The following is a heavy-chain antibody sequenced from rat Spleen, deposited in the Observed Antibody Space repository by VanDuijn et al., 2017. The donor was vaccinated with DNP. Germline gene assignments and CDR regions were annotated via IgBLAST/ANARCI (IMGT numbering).Heavy chain of an antibody. CDR1: GFSLTNYH. CDR2: IQSGGNT. V-gene: IGHV2-27*01. J-gene: IGHJ2*01. D-gene: IGHD1-12*02. CDR3: ARPHDGSYYYGNYFDY. Sequence: QVQLKESGPGLVQPSQTLSLTCTVSGFSLTNYHVNWVRQPPGKGLEWMGRIQSGGNTDYNSVLKSRLSISRDSSKSQVFLKMNSVQTEDTAMYFCARPHDGSYYYGNYFDYWGQGVMVTVSS.